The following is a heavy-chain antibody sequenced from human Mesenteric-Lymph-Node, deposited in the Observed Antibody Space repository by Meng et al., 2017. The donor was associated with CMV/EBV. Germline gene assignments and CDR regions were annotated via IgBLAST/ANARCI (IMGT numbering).Heavy chain of an antibody. D-gene: IGHD3-22*01. CDR2: IAPSDSYT. CDR1: GYSFTAYW. CDR3: ARTYSSGYTSHFDY. V-gene: IGHV5-10-1*01. Sequence: KGSGYSFTAYWITWVRQMHGKGLEWLGRIAPSDSYTNYSPSFQGHVTISADKSISTAYLQWSSLKASDTAMYFCARTYSSGYTSHFDYWGQGTLVTVSS. J-gene: IGHJ4*02.